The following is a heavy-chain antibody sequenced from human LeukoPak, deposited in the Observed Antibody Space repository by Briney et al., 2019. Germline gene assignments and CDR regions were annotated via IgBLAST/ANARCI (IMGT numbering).Heavy chain of an antibody. CDR3: ARWYSGYDPKPLDY. CDR1: GFTFDDHG. J-gene: IGHJ4*02. V-gene: IGHV3-21*01. D-gene: IGHD5-12*01. Sequence: GGSLRLSCAASGFTFDDHGMSWVRQAPGKGLEWVSSISSSSSFIYYADSVKGRFTISRDNSKNSLYLQMNSLRVDDTAVYYCARWYSGYDPKPLDYWGQGTLVTVSS. CDR2: ISSSSSFI.